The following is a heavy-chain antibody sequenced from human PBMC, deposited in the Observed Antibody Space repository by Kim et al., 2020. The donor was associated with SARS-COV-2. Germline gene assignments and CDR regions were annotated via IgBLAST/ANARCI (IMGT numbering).Heavy chain of an antibody. CDR2: IISSGSTI. CDR1: GFTFSDYS. D-gene: IGHD1-26*01. CDR3: ARYLIVGAVFDY. J-gene: IGHJ4*02. Sequence: GGSLRLSCAASGFTFSDYSMSWIRQAPGKGLEWVSYIISSGSTIYYADSVKGRFTISRGNAKNSLYLQMNSLRAEDTAVYYCARYLIVGAVFDYWGPGTLVTVSS. V-gene: IGHV3-11*01.